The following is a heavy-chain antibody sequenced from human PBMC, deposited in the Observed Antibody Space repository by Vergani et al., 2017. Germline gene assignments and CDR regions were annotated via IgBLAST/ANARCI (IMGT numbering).Heavy chain of an antibody. CDR1: GGTFSSYA. J-gene: IGHJ6*02. D-gene: IGHD5-18*01. V-gene: IGHV1-69*01. Sequence: QVQLVQSGAEVKKPGSSVKVSCKASGGTFSSYAISWVRQAPGQGLEWMGGIIPIFGTANYAQKCQGRVTITADESTSTAYVELSSLRPEDTAVYNCARWDGYSYGTYYYGMDVWGQGTTVTVSS. CDR3: ARWDGYSYGTYYYGMDV. CDR2: IIPIFGTA.